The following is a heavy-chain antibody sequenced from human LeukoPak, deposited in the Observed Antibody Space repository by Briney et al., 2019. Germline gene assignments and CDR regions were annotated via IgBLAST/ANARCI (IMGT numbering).Heavy chain of an antibody. CDR2: FYYSGST. V-gene: IGHV4-61*01. CDR1: GGSVSSGTYY. CDR3: ARDEDNSGRYYYYMDV. Sequence: SETLSLTCTVSGGSVSSGTYYWNWIRQPPGKGLEWIGYFYYSGSTNYNPSLKSRATISIDGPKNQFSLKLSYVTAADTAVYYCARDEDNSGRYYYYMDVWGKGTTVTVSS. J-gene: IGHJ6*03. D-gene: IGHD3-22*01.